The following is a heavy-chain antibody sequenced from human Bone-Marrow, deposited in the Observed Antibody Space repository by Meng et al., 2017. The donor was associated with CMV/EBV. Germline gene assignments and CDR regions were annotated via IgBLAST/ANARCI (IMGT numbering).Heavy chain of an antibody. D-gene: IGHD6-6*01. CDR2: ISIGGGGT. J-gene: IGHJ4*02. V-gene: IGHV3-23*01. CDR1: GFTFSSYS. CDR3: AKDNSNWSFDY. Sequence: SCTASGFTFSSYSMNWVRQAPGKGLEWVSAISIGGGGTYYADSVKGRFTISRDDSKDTLYLQMNSLTTDDTAVYYCAKDNSNWSFDYWGQGALVTVSS.